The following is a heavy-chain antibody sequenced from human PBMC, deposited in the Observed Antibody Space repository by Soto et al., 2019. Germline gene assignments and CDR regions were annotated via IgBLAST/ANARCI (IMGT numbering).Heavy chain of an antibody. J-gene: IGHJ6*02. CDR2: INAGNGNT. CDR3: ARDSHSGWVSYGMDV. D-gene: IGHD6-19*01. V-gene: IGHV1-3*01. Sequence: QVQRVQSGAEVKKPGASVKVSCEASGYTFTSYAMHWVRQAPGQRLEWMGWINAGNGNTKYSQKFQGRVTITRDTAASTAYMELSSLRSEDTAVYYCARDSHSGWVSYGMDVWGQGTTVTVSS. CDR1: GYTFTSYA.